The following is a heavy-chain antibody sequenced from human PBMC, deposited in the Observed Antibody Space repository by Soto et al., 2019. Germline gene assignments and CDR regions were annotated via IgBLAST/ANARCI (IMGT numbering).Heavy chain of an antibody. D-gene: IGHD2-21*02. Sequence: QVQLVQSGAEVKKPGASVKVSCKASGDTFTDYYIHWVRQAPGQGLEWMGTVNPSGGHTTYAQHFLGRMTXTXGXSXXTVYMELTSLTSEDAAVYYCARGGHVVVVTAALDYWGQGTLVTVSS. V-gene: IGHV1-46*01. CDR3: ARGGHVVVVTAALDY. J-gene: IGHJ4*02. CDR2: VNPSGGHT. CDR1: GDTFTDYY.